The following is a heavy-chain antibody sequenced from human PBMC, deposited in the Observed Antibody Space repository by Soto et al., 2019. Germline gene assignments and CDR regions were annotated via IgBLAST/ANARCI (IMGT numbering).Heavy chain of an antibody. CDR3: ARDLSGCSGGSCYSDDEQYYYYYGMDV. CDR2: TYYRSKWYN. CDR1: GDSVSSNSAA. J-gene: IGHJ6*02. V-gene: IGHV6-1*01. Sequence: SQTLSLTCAISGDSVSSNSAAWNWIRQSPSRGLEWLGRTYYRSKWYNDYAVSVKSRITINPDTSKNQFSLQLNSVTPEDTAVYYCARDLSGCSGGSCYSDDEQYYYYYGMDVWGQGTKVTVSS. D-gene: IGHD2-15*01.